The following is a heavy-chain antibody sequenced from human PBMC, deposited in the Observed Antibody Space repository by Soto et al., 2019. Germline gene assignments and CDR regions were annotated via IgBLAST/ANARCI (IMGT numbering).Heavy chain of an antibody. Sequence: SVKVSCKASGGTFSSYAISWVRQAPGQGLEWMGGIIPIFGTANYAQKFQGRVTITADESTSTASLELSSLRSDDTAVYYCAREGRGKKAGYTGLVRLGYWGLGTLVSVSS. CDR3: AREGRGKKAGYTGLVRLGY. J-gene: IGHJ4*02. CDR1: GGTFSSYA. D-gene: IGHD2-2*02. CDR2: IIPIFGTA. V-gene: IGHV1-69*13.